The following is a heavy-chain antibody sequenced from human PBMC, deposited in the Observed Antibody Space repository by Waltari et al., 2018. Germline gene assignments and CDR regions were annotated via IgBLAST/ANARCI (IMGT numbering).Heavy chain of an antibody. CDR3: ARLARNGTYSYFDY. CDR2: IYPGDSKT. D-gene: IGHD1-26*01. J-gene: IGHJ4*02. V-gene: IGHV5-51*01. Sequence: EVQLVQSGAEVKKPGESLKISCKGSGYTFSDYCIAWVRQRPGEGLEWMGIIYPGDSKTRYSPSFQGQVSISADKSITTAYLQCSSLKASDSAMYYCARLARNGTYSYFDYWGQGTLVTVSS. CDR1: GYTFSDYC.